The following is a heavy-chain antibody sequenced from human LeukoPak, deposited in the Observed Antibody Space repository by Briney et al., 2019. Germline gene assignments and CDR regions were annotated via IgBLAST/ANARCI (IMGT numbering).Heavy chain of an antibody. D-gene: IGHD3-10*01. CDR3: ARAKDPYGSGSYFGDY. CDR1: GGTFSSYA. Sequence: ASVKVSCKASGGTFSSYAISWVRQAPGQGLEWMGGIIPIFGTANYAQKFQGRVTITTDESTSTAYMELSSLRSEDSAVYYCARAKDPYGSGSYFGDYWGQGTLVTVSS. CDR2: IIPIFGTA. J-gene: IGHJ4*02. V-gene: IGHV1-69*05.